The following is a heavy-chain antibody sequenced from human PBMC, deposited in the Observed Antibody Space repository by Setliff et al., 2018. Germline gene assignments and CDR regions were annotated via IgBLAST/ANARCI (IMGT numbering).Heavy chain of an antibody. CDR2: IYYRGDT. J-gene: IGHJ4*02. CDR3: ARTGTYRYFDY. V-gene: IGHV4-39*01. D-gene: IGHD1-1*01. Sequence: PSETLSLTCTVSGASLNSGTYYWGWIRQLPGKGLEWIGRIYYRGDTYYNPSLKGRLTISVDTAQNQFSLRLTSVTAADTAVYYCARTGTYRYFDYWGQGALVTVS. CDR1: GASLNSGTYY.